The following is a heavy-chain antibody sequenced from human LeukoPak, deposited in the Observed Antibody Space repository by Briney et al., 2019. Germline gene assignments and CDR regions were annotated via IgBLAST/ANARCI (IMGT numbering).Heavy chain of an antibody. Sequence: PGGSLRLSCAASGFTFSSYAMHWVRQAPGKGLEWVAVISYDGSNKYYADSVKGRFTISRDNSKNTLYLQMNSLRAEDTAVYYCARDRGSPLRWSSSDYFDYWGQGTLVTVSS. V-gene: IGHV3-30-3*01. J-gene: IGHJ4*02. D-gene: IGHD1-26*01. CDR3: ARDRGSPLRWSSSDYFDY. CDR2: ISYDGSNK. CDR1: GFTFSSYA.